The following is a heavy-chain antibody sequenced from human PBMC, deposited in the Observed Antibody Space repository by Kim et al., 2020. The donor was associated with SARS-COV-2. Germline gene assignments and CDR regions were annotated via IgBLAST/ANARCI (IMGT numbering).Heavy chain of an antibody. D-gene: IGHD6-19*01. J-gene: IGHJ3*02. V-gene: IGHV4-39*01. Sequence: SETLSLTCTVSGGSISSSSYYWGWIRQPPGKGLEWIGSIYYSGSTYYNPSLKSRVTISVDTSKNQFSLKLSSVTAADTAVYYCAQGWQWLARGAFDIWGQGTMVTVSS. CDR1: GGSISSSSYY. CDR2: IYYSGST. CDR3: AQGWQWLARGAFDI.